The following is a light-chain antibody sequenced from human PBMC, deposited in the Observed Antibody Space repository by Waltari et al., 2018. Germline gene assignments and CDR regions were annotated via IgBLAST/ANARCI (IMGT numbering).Light chain of an antibody. CDR1: QSIISY. V-gene: IGKV1-39*01. CDR2: AAS. CDR3: QQSYSTPF. Sequence: DIQMTQSPSSLSACVGDRVTITCRASQSIISYLNWYQQKPGKAPKLLIYAASSLQSGVPSRFSRSGSGTDFTLTISSLQPEDFATYYCQQSYSTPFFGPGTKVDIK. J-gene: IGKJ3*01.